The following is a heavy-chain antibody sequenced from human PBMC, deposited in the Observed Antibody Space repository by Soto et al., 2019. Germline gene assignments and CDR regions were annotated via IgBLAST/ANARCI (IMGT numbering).Heavy chain of an antibody. D-gene: IGHD3-22*01. Sequence: PGGSLRLSCAASGFTFSSFSMNWVRQAPGKALDWVSSISSSSSNIYYADSVKGRLTISRANAKKSLSLQRKSLRAEDTAVYYCARDKFIDYNSSGPPIVYAFDIWGQGTMVTVSS. V-gene: IGHV3-21*01. CDR2: ISSSSSNI. CDR1: GFTFSSFS. J-gene: IGHJ3*02. CDR3: ARDKFIDYNSSGPPIVYAFDI.